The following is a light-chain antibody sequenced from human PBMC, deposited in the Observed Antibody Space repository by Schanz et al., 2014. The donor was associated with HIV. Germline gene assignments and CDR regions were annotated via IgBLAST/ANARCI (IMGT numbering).Light chain of an antibody. CDR2: DVS. CDR3: SSYTSSSTWV. J-gene: IGLJ3*02. Sequence: QSALTQPRSVSGSPGQSVAISCTGTSSDVGGYNYVSWYQQHPGKAPKLMIYDVSDRPSGVSNRFSGSKSGNTASLTISGLQADDEADYYCSSYTSSSTWVFGGGTKVTVL. V-gene: IGLV2-14*01. CDR1: SSDVGGYNY.